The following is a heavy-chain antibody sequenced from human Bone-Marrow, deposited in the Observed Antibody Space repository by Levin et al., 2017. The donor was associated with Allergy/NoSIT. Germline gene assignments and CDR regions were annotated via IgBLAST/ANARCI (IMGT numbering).Heavy chain of an antibody. CDR2: ITSSGTYI. J-gene: IGHJ5*02. Sequence: ETLSLTCAVHGGSFSGYYWSWIRQPPGKGLDWVSSITSSGTYIYYADSVKGRFTISRDNAKNSLFLQMNSLTAADTAVYYCARGLEYSGLPWGQGTLVTVSS. CDR1: GGSFSGYY. V-gene: IGHV3-21*01. D-gene: IGHD5-12*01. CDR3: ARGLEYSGLP.